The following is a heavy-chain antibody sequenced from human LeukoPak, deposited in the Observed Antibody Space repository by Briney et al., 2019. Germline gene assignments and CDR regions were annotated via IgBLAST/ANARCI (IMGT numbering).Heavy chain of an antibody. J-gene: IGHJ4*02. CDR2: IKEDGSEK. CDR1: GFTFSRYW. D-gene: IGHD2-2*01. CDR3: VSCGTTTCIIRFDH. V-gene: IGHV3-7*01. Sequence: GGSVRLSCAASGFTFSRYWMNWVRQAPGKGLEWVASIKEDGSEKSYVDSVKDRFTISRDNAKNSLYLQMNSLRAEDTAIYYCVSCGTTTCIIRFDHWGQGSLVTVSS.